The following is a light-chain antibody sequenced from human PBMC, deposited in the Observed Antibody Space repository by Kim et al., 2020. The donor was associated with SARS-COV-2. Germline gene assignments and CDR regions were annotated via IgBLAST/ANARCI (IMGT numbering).Light chain of an antibody. Sequence: QSFIIACFGSYSNIGGNTVNWYQKLPGTAPKLLIFDNNHRASVVPDRFSAFKSGTSASLVITGLQSEDEADYYCSAWDDNLGGRGVFGGGTQLTVL. J-gene: IGLJ7*01. CDR3: SAWDDNLGGRGV. CDR2: DNN. CDR1: YSNIGGNT. V-gene: IGLV1-44*01.